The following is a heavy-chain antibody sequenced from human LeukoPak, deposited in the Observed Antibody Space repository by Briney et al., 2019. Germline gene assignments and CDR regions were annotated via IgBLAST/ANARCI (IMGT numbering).Heavy chain of an antibody. CDR1: GFTFSTYG. D-gene: IGHD3-16*01. J-gene: IGHJ4*02. Sequence: PGGSLRLSCAASGFTFSTYGMHWVRQAPGKGLEWVAVISYDGSNKYYADSVKGRFTISRDNSKNTLFLQMNSLRAEDTAVYYCARGEYFFDYWGQGTLVTVSS. V-gene: IGHV3-30*03. CDR2: ISYDGSNK. CDR3: ARGEYFFDY.